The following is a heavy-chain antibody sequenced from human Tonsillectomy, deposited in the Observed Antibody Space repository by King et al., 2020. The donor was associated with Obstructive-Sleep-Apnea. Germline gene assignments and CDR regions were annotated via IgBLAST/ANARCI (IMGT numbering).Heavy chain of an antibody. Sequence: QLVQSGAEVKKPGSSVKVSCKAAGGSLSNYAINWVRQAPGQGLQWMGRIIPVLGTPNYAQDLQGRVTITADKSATSAYMEPSSLTSHDTAVYYCATWNGDYYFYGMDVWGQGTTVTVSS. D-gene: IGHD1-1*01. CDR2: IIPVLGTP. CDR3: ATWNGDYYFYGMDV. CDR1: GGSLSNYA. V-gene: IGHV1-69*09. J-gene: IGHJ6*02.